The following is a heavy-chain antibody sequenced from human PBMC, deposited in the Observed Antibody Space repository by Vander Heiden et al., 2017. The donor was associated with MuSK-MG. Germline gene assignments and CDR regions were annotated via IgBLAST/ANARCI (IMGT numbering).Heavy chain of an antibody. V-gene: IGHV3-74*01. CDR1: GFRFSDYW. D-gene: IGHD7-27*01. CDR3: ARTGVYYYGMDV. J-gene: IGHJ6*02. Sequence: VQLVESGGGLVQPGGSLRLSCAASGFRFSDYWMHWVRQATGKGLVWVSRIKRDGRSTNYADSVKGRFTISRDNAKNTLYLEMNSLRAEDTAVYHCARTGVYYYGMDVWGQGTTVTVSS. CDR2: IKRDGRST.